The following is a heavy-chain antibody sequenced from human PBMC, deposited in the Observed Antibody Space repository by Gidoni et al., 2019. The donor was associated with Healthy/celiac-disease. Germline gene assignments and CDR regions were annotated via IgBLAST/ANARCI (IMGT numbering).Heavy chain of an antibody. D-gene: IGHD6-13*01. J-gene: IGHJ2*01. CDR1: GYSFTSYW. CDR3: ARRIRYSRTNWYFDL. V-gene: IGHV5-10-1*03. CDR2: IDPSDSYT. Sequence: EVQLVQSGAEVKKPGESLRISCKGSGYSFTSYWTSWVRQMPGKGLEWMGRIDPSDSYTNYSPSFQGHVTISADKSISTAYLQWSSLKASDTAMYYCARRIRYSRTNWYFDLWGRGTLVTVSS.